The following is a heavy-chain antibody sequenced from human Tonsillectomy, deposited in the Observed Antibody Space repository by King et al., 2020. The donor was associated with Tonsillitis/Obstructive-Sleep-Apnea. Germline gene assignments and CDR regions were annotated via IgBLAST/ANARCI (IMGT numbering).Heavy chain of an antibody. Sequence: QLQESGPGLVKPSETLSLTCTVSGGSISNYYWSWIRQPPGKGLEWIGYIYYSGNTNYNPSLKSRVTISVDTSKNQFSLKLSSVTAADTAVYYCPRLLVPRPGVTTSGTNYFDYWGQGTLVTVSS. J-gene: IGHJ4*02. CDR1: GGSISNYY. CDR3: PRLLVPRPGVTTSGTNYFDY. D-gene: IGHD6-13*01. CDR2: IYYSGNT. V-gene: IGHV4-59*08.